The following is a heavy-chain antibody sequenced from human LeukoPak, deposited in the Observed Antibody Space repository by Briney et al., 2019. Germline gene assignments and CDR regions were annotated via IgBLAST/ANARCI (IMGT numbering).Heavy chain of an antibody. Sequence: SVKVSCKASGGTFTNYVISWVRQAPGQGLEWMGGIIPIFGTADYARKFQDRVTITADKSTNTAYLELSSLRSEDTAIYYCAGSSSSWSYFYYMDVWGKGTTVTVSS. CDR3: AGSSSSWSYFYYMDV. CDR1: GGTFTNYV. D-gene: IGHD2-2*01. J-gene: IGHJ6*03. CDR2: IIPIFGTA. V-gene: IGHV1-69*06.